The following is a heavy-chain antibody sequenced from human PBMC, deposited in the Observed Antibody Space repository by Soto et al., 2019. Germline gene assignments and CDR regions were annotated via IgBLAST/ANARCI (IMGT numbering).Heavy chain of an antibody. CDR2: IIPIFGTA. D-gene: IGHD3-22*01. J-gene: IGHJ4*02. CDR3: ARGLHDSSGYYVLDY. Sequence: SVKVSCKASGGTFSSYAISWVRQAPGQGLEWMGGIIPIFGTANYAQKFQGRVTITADKSTSTAYMELSSLRSEDTAVYYCARGLHDSSGYYVLDYWGQGTLVTVSS. CDR1: GGTFSSYA. V-gene: IGHV1-69*06.